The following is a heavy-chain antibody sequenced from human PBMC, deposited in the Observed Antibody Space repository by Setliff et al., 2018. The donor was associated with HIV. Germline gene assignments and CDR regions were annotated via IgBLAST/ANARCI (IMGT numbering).Heavy chain of an antibody. V-gene: IGHV4-34*01. CDR2: AIHSGIT. Sequence: ETLSLTCGVYGGSVSAYEWRWIRQPPGKGLEWIGEAIHSGITYNPSLRSRVTISLDTSKNQFSLNLTSVTAADTAVYYCVRGEYYDVSAIYHDDRWGQGTLVTSPQ. J-gene: IGHJ4*02. CDR3: VRGEYYDVSAIYHDDR. CDR1: GGSVSAYE. D-gene: IGHD3-16*01.